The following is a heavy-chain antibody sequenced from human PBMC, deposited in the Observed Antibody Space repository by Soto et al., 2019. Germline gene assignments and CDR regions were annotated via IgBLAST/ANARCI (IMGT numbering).Heavy chain of an antibody. J-gene: IGHJ5*02. V-gene: IGHV4-4*07. Sequence: SLTCTVSGASISRYFLTWIRQPAGKGLDWIGRISTSGTTNYNPSLKSRVTMSVDTSKNHFSLNLSSVTAADTAVYYCAREAGPDRWFDPWGQGTLVTVSS. D-gene: IGHD6-19*01. CDR3: AREAGPDRWFDP. CDR1: GASISRYF. CDR2: ISTSGTT.